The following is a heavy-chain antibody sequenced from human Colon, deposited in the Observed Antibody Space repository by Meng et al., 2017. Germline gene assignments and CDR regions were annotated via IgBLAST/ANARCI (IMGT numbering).Heavy chain of an antibody. D-gene: IGHD2-15*01. CDR3: ARDGGHRADS. J-gene: IGHJ4*02. CDR1: GFTLSSYW. V-gene: IGHV3-74*01. Sequence: RGESGGELVPPGGTLRLSCAASGFTLSSYWMTWVPQAPGKGLVSVSRINSDGSSTSYADSVKGRFTISRDNAKNTLYLQMNRLRAEDTAVYYCARDGGHRADSWGQGTLVTVSS. CDR2: INSDGSST.